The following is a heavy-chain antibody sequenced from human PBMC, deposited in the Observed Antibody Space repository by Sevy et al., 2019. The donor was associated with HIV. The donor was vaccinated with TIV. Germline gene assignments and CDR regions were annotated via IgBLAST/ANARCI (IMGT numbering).Heavy chain of an antibody. Sequence: KQSQTLSLTCTVSGGSITSLYWNWIRQPPGKGLEWIANIYYNGHINYNPSLKSRVTLSLDTSKNQFPLRLSSVTAADTAMYYCAGENAWGRGYSWGQGTLVTVSS. D-gene: IGHD1-26*01. CDR1: GGSITSLY. J-gene: IGHJ4*02. CDR3: AGENAWGRGYS. CDR2: IYYNGHI. V-gene: IGHV4-59*08.